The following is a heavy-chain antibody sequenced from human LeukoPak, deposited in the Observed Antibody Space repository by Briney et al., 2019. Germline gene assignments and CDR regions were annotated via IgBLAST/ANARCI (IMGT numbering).Heavy chain of an antibody. V-gene: IGHV3-66*01. CDR2: LYSDGTT. Sequence: RGSLCLSCAASGFTVSNNYMTWVRQPPGKGLEWVAVLYSDGTTNYADSVRARFTISRDISKNTFYLQITSLRADDTAVYYCARVTPPTDWGQGPVTTVSS. CDR1: GFTVSNNY. D-gene: IGHD1-14*01. CDR3: ARVTPPTD. J-gene: IGHJ4*02.